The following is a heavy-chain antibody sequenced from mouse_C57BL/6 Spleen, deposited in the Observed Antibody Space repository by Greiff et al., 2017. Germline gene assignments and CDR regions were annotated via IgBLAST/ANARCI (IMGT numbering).Heavy chain of an antibody. CDR1: GYTFTSYW. Sequence: QVQLQQPGAELVMPGASVKLSCKASGYTFTSYWMHWVKQRPGQGLEWIGEIGPSDSYTNYNQKFKGKSTLTVDKSSSTAYMQLSSLTSEDSAVYYCANGYDGVASWGQGTLVTVSA. V-gene: IGHV1-69*01. D-gene: IGHD2-2*01. J-gene: IGHJ3*01. CDR3: ANGYDGVAS. CDR2: IGPSDSYT.